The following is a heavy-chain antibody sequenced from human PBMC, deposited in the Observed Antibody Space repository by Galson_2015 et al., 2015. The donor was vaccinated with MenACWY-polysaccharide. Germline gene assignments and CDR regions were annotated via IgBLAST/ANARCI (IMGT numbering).Heavy chain of an antibody. J-gene: IGHJ3*02. CDR1: GSWFSNSG. CDR3: AREGSRIVFHAFDT. D-gene: IGHD6-13*01. CDR2: IQYDGSKI. Sequence: SLRLSCAASGSWFSNSGMHWVRQAPGKGLEWVAVIQYDGSKIVYADSVKGRFTISRDNSKNTLFLEMNSLGAEDTAVYYCAREGSRIVFHAFDTWGQGTMVTVSS. V-gene: IGHV3-33*01.